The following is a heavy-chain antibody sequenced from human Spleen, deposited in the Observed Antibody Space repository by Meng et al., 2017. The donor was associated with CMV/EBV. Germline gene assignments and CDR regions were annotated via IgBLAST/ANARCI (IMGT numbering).Heavy chain of an antibody. D-gene: IGHD6-19*01. CDR2: IIPIFGTA. Sequence: QVQLVQSGAEVKKPGSSVKVSCKASGGTFSSYAISWVRQAPGQGLEWMGGIIPIFGTANYAQKFQGRVTITADESTSTAYMELSSLRSEDTAVYYCARLEFGAVAGKREVHDDYFDYWGQGTLVTASS. V-gene: IGHV1-69*12. J-gene: IGHJ4*02. CDR3: ARLEFGAVAGKREVHDDYFDY. CDR1: GGTFSSYA.